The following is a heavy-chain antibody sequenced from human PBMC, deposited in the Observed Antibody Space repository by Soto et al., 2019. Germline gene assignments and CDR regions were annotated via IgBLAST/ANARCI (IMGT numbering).Heavy chain of an antibody. CDR2: IYWNDNE. D-gene: IGHD5-12*01. CDR1: GFSLTTTDMG. CDR3: VRSVLHPWQGSGYYGADC. V-gene: IGHV2-5*01. Sequence: QITLKESGPTLVKPTQTLTLTCSFSGFSLTTTDMGVGWIRQPPGKALEWLALIYWNDNEHYSPSLKSRLTNTKDTSQNQVVHTMTNLDPVDTATYYCVRSVLHPWQGSGYYGADCWGQGTLVTVSS. J-gene: IGHJ4*02.